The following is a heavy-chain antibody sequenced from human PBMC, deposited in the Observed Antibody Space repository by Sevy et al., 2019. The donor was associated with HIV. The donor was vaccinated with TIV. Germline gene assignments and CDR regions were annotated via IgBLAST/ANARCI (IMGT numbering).Heavy chain of an antibody. J-gene: IGHJ4*02. V-gene: IGHV3-23*01. D-gene: IGHD4-17*01. CDR1: GFTFSSYA. CDR2: ISGSGGST. CDR3: AKSLGLYGDSIDY. Sequence: GGSLRLSCAASGFTFSSYAMSWVRQAPGKGLEWVSAISGSGGSTYYADSVKGRFTISRDNSKNTLYLQMNSLRAEDTAAYYCAKSLGLYGDSIDYWGQGTLVTVSS.